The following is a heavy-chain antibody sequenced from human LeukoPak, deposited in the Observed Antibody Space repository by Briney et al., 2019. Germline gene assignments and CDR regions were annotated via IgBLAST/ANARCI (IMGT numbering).Heavy chain of an antibody. CDR2: IYYSGST. V-gene: IGHV4-59*12. CDR1: GCSISSYY. Sequence: SETLSLTCTVSGCSISSYYWSWIRQPPGKGLEWIGYIYYSGSTNYNPSLKSRVTISVDTSKNQFSLKLSSVTAADTAVYYCARVNPVVDYWGQGTLVTVSS. J-gene: IGHJ4*02. CDR3: ARVNPVVDY.